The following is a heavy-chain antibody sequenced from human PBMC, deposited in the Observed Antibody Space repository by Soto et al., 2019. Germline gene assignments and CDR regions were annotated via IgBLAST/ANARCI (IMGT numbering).Heavy chain of an antibody. CDR1: GFTFSSYE. J-gene: IGHJ3*02. CDR2: ISSSGSTI. CDR3: ASQTGDRVGAFDI. Sequence: GGSLRLSCAASGFTFSSYEMNWVRQAPGKGLEWVSYISSSGSTIYYADSVKGRFTISRDNAKNSLYLQMNSLRAEDTAVYYCASQTGDRVGAFDIWGQGTMVTVSS. D-gene: IGHD7-27*01. V-gene: IGHV3-48*03.